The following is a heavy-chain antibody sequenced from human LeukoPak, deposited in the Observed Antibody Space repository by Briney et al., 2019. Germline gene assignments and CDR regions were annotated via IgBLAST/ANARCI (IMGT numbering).Heavy chain of an antibody. Sequence: GGSLRLSCAASGFTVSSNYMSWVCQAPGKGLEWVAVISYDGSNKYYADSVKGRFTISRDNSKNTLYLQMNSLRAEDTAVYYCARSVWFGEFHAPDYWGQGTLVTVSS. J-gene: IGHJ4*02. CDR1: GFTVSSNY. D-gene: IGHD3-10*01. CDR2: ISYDGSNK. CDR3: ARSVWFGEFHAPDY. V-gene: IGHV3-30-3*01.